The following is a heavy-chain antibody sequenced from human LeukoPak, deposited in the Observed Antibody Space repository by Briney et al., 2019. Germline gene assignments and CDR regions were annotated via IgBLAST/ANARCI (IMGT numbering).Heavy chain of an antibody. D-gene: IGHD6-13*01. CDR2: IYSGGST. V-gene: IGHV3-53*01. CDR3: ARHVSSSWSFDP. J-gene: IGHJ5*02. Sequence: GGSLRLSCAASGFTVSSNYMSWVRQAPGKGLEWVSVIYSGGSTYYADSVKGRFTISRDNSKNTLYLQMNSLRAEDTAVYYCARHVSSSWSFDPWGQGTLVTVSS. CDR1: GFTVSSNY.